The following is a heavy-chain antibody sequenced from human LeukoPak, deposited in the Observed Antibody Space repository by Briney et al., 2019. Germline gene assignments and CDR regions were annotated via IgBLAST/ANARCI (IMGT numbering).Heavy chain of an antibody. V-gene: IGHV3-23*01. CDR1: GLTFSTYV. Sequence: PGRSLTLSCAVSGLTFSTYVMNWVRQPPGKGLEWVASISVGGDNTFYADSVKGRFTISRDNSKHTLYLQMNSLRAEDTALYYCAKGGSGGYYDRIDFWGQGTLVTVSS. CDR3: AKGGSGGYYDRIDF. J-gene: IGHJ4*02. CDR2: ISVGGDNT. D-gene: IGHD1-26*01.